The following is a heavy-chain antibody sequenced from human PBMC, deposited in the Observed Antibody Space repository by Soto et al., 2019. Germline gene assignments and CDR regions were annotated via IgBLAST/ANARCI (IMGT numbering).Heavy chain of an antibody. CDR2: ISDDGGNK. CDR3: AKGSSGYWYPHLDY. J-gene: IGHJ4*02. CDR1: GFTFSSYG. Sequence: QVQLVESGGGVVQPGRSLRLSCAVSGFTFSSYGMHWVRQAPGKGLEWVAVISDDGGNKYYADSVKGRFTISRDNSKNPLYLKMNSLRAEDTAVFYCAKGSSGYWYPHLDYWGQGAPVTVSS. V-gene: IGHV3-30*18. D-gene: IGHD3-22*01.